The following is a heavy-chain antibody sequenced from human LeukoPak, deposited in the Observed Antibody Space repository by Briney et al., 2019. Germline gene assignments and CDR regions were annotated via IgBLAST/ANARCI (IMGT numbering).Heavy chain of an antibody. Sequence: GASVKVSCKASGYTFTGYYMHWVRQAPGQGLEWMGWINPNSGGTNYAQKFQGRVTMTRDTSISTAYMELSRLRSDDTAVYYCARSGDIVVVPAAMEPFPPDYWGQGTLVTVSS. V-gene: IGHV1-2*02. D-gene: IGHD2-2*01. CDR2: INPNSGGT. CDR1: GYTFTGYY. CDR3: ARSGDIVVVPAAMEPFPPDY. J-gene: IGHJ4*02.